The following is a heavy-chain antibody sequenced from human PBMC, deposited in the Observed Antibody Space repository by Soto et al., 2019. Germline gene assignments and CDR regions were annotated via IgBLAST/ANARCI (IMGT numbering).Heavy chain of an antibody. CDR1: GFTFSTYS. D-gene: IGHD2-2*02. CDR3: AREYTAWPLAYGLDV. CDR2: ISSRSDI. V-gene: IGHV3-21*01. Sequence: GGSLRLSCVGSGFTFSTYSINWVRQAPGKGLEWVSSISSRSDIYYADSVKGRFTISRDNAKNSVSLQMNSLRAEDTAVYYCAREYTAWPLAYGLDVWGQGXTVTVSS. J-gene: IGHJ6*02.